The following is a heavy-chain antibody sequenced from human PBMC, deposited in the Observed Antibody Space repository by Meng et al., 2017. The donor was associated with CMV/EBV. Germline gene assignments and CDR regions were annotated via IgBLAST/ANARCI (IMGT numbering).Heavy chain of an antibody. CDR1: GFTFSSYA. Sequence: TSGFTFSSYAMRWVRRAPGKGLEWVSSITSGGSGTYYADSEKGRFTISRDNSENTLYLQMSSLRADDTAVYFCARRDNTNWYSLDYWGQGTLVTVSS. V-gene: IGHV3-23*01. J-gene: IGHJ4*02. CDR2: ITSGGSGT. CDR3: ARRDNTNWYSLDY. D-gene: IGHD7-27*01.